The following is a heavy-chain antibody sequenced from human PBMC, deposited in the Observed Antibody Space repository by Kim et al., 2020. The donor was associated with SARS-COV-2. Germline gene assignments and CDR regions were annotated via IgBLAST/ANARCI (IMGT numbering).Heavy chain of an antibody. D-gene: IGHD3-22*01. Sequence: GGTLRLSCAASGFTFSSYSMNWVRQAPGKGLEWVSSISSSSSYIYYADSVKGRFTISRDNAKNSLYLQMNSLRAEDTAVYYCARDHNYYDSSGYYYGDFDYWGQGTLVTVSS. CDR1: GFTFSSYS. V-gene: IGHV3-21*01. CDR3: ARDHNYYDSSGYYYGDFDY. CDR2: ISSSSSYI. J-gene: IGHJ4*02.